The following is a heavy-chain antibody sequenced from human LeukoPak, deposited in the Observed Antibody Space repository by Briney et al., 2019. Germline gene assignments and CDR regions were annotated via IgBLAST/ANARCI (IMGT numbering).Heavy chain of an antibody. D-gene: IGHD3-9*01. CDR1: GFKFSDHY. CDR3: AKDLNGYYKAIDY. Sequence: GGSLRPSCAASGFKFSDHYIDWVRQAPGKGLEWVSSVSGSGKNTYYADSVKGRFTISRDNSKNTLHLQMNSLRAEDTAVYFCAKDLNGYYKAIDYWGQGTLVTVSS. CDR2: VSGSGKNT. V-gene: IGHV3-23*01. J-gene: IGHJ4*02.